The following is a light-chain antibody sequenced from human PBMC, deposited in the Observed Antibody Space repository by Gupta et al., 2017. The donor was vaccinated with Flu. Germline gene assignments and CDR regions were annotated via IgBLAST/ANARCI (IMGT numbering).Light chain of an antibody. V-gene: IGLV3-1*01. CDR1: KLGDKY. Sequence: SYDLTQPPSVSVSPGQTASITCSGDKLGDKYTSWYRQKPGQSPVIVIYKDTKRTAGIPDRFSGSNSGNTATPTISGTQAVDEDDYYCQAGDTGICGFGGGTRLTVL. CDR3: QAGDTGICG. CDR2: KDT. J-gene: IGLJ2*01.